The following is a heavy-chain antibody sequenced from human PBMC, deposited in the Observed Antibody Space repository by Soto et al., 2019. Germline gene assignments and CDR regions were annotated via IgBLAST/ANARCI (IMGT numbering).Heavy chain of an antibody. CDR1: GYTFTSYV. Sequence: ASGKVSCKASGYTFTSYVISWVRQVPGQGLEWMGWISAYNGNTNYAQKLQGRVTMTTDTSTSTAYMELRSLRSDDTAVYYCAACSGGSCYYGFDYWGQGTLVTVSS. D-gene: IGHD2-15*01. CDR2: ISAYNGNT. J-gene: IGHJ4*02. CDR3: AACSGGSCYYGFDY. V-gene: IGHV1-18*01.